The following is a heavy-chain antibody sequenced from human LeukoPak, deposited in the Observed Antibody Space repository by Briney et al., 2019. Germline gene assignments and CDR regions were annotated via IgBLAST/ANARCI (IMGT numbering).Heavy chain of an antibody. J-gene: IGHJ3*02. CDR1: GFSFSGSA. D-gene: IGHD3/OR15-3a*01. CDR2: IRSKTNNDAT. V-gene: IGHV3-73*01. CDR3: SRVLLDSGAFDI. Sequence: GGSLRLSCAASGFSFSGSAVYWIRHASRKGLEWVGRIRSKTNNDATAYAASVKGRFTISRDDSKNTAYLQMHSLKTEDTAVYYCSRVLLDSGAFDIWGQGTMVTVSS.